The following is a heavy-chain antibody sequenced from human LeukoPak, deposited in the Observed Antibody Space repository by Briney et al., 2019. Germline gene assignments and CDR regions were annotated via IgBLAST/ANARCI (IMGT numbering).Heavy chain of an antibody. V-gene: IGHV3-7*01. CDR1: GVTFSDYW. J-gene: IGHJ4*02. CDR2: IKQDGSET. Sequence: YPGGSLRLSCAVSGVTFSDYWMTWVRQAPGKGLEWVANIKQDGSETYYLDSVEGRFTISRDNAQNSLFLQMHSLRAEDTAVYYCARAFNYAFWSGYPYYFDSWGQGTLVTVSS. D-gene: IGHD3-3*01. CDR3: ARAFNYAFWSGYPYYFDS.